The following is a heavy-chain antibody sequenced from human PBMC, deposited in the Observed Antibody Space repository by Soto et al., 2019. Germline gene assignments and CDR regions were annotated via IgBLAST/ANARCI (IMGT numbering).Heavy chain of an antibody. CDR1: EFTFSNFA. J-gene: IGHJ4*02. Sequence: PGGSLRLSCAASEFTFSNFAMHWVSQDPGKGLEWVAVISYDRDDKKFADSVKGRFTISRDNYKNTLFLQMNSLRPEDTAVYFCAKDSGRGAADYYFDYWGRGTLVTVSS. CDR3: AKDSGRGAADYYFDY. CDR2: ISYDRDDK. V-gene: IGHV3-30*18. D-gene: IGHD3-10*01.